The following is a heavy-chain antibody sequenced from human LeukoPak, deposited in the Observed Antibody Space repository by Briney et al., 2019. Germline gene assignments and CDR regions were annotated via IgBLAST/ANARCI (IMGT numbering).Heavy chain of an antibody. CDR2: ISRSGSI. J-gene: IGHJ4*02. Sequence: GGSLRLSCAASGFTFSNYEMNWVRQAPGKGLEWVSYISRSGSIYYADSVKGRFTITRDNAKKSLYLQMNSLRAEDTAVYYCARSGISGSYYAYWGQGTLVTVSS. V-gene: IGHV3-48*03. CDR3: ARSGISGSYYAY. D-gene: IGHD1-26*01. CDR1: GFTFSNYE.